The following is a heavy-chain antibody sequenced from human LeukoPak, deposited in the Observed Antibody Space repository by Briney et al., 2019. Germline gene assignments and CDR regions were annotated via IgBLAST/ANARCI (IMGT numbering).Heavy chain of an antibody. J-gene: IGHJ3*02. CDR2: ISRSGSPI. CDR1: GFTFGSYE. CDR3: ASIGVVVVPAAMGAFDI. D-gene: IGHD2-2*01. V-gene: IGHV3-48*03. Sequence: GGSLRLSCAASGFTFGSYEMNWVRQAPGKGLEWVSYISRSGSPIYYADSVKGRFTISRDNAKNSLYLQMNSLRAEDTAVYYCASIGVVVVPAAMGAFDIWGQGTMVTVSS.